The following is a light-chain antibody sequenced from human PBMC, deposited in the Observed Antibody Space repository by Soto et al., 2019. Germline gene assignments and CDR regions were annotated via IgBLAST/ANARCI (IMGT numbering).Light chain of an antibody. Sequence: DIQMTQFPSTLSASVGDRVTITCRASQSISSWLAWYQQKPGKAPKLLIYDASSLESGVPSRFSGSGSGTEFTLTISSLQTDDFATYYCQQYNSYSETFGQGTKVDIK. CDR1: QSISSW. J-gene: IGKJ1*01. V-gene: IGKV1-5*01. CDR2: DAS. CDR3: QQYNSYSET.